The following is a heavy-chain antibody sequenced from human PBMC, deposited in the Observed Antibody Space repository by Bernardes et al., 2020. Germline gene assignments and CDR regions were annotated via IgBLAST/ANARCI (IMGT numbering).Heavy chain of an antibody. J-gene: IGHJ4*02. Sequence: SETLSLTCTVSGDSVSSSIYYWTWIRQPPGKGLEWIGYIYYSGTKNYNASLHSRVTISVDTSKNQFSLKLNSVTAADTAVYFCARGTSGSFNFDYWGQGTLVTVSS. D-gene: IGHD1-26*01. CDR2: IYYSGTK. CDR3: ARGTSGSFNFDY. V-gene: IGHV4-61*01. CDR1: GDSVSSSIYY.